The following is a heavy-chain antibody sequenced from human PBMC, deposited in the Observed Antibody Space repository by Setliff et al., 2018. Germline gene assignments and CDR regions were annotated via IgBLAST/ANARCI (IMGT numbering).Heavy chain of an antibody. CDR2: ISSSGSTI. V-gene: IGHV3-11*04. CDR1: GFTFSDYY. D-gene: IGHD1-7*01. Sequence: GGSLRLSCAASGFTFSDYYMSWIRQAPGKGLEWVSYISSSGSTIYYADSVKGRFTISRDNAKNSLYLQMNSLRAEDTAVYYCARDHFAGSTIYYYGMDVWGQGTTVTVSS. J-gene: IGHJ6*02. CDR3: ARDHFAGSTIYYYGMDV.